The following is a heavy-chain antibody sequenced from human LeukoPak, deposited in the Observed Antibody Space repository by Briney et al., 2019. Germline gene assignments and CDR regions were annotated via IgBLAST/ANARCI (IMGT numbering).Heavy chain of an antibody. Sequence: ASVKVSCKTSGYPFSRYLISWVRQAPGQGLEWMGWISAHNGDAKYAQRVQDRLTMTTDTSTSTAYMELRSLRSDDTAVYYCARDRLALDYGDYDSPEHYGMDVWGQGTTVTVSS. CDR1: GYPFSRYL. CDR2: ISAHNGDA. CDR3: ARDRLALDYGDYDSPEHYGMDV. J-gene: IGHJ6*02. V-gene: IGHV1-18*01. D-gene: IGHD4-17*01.